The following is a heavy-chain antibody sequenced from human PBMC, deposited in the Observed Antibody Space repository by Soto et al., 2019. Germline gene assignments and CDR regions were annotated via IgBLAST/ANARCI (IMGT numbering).Heavy chain of an antibody. Sequence: EVQLVESGGGLVQPGGSLRLSCAASGFTFSSYWMSWVRQAPGKGLEWVAKVKQDGSKKYYVDSVKGRFTISRDNAKNSQYLQMNSLRAANAAVEYCARATYFGYKGGAFDCWGQGTLVTVCS. CDR1: GFTFSSYW. CDR2: VKQDGSKK. CDR3: ARATYFGYKGGAFDC. J-gene: IGHJ4*02. D-gene: IGHD5-18*01. V-gene: IGHV3-7*01.